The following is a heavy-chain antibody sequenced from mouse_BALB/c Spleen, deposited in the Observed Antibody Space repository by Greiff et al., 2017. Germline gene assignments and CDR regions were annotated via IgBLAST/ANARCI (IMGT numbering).Heavy chain of an antibody. Sequence: QVQLKESGAELARPGASVKLSCKASGYTFTSYWMQWVKQRPGQGLEWIGAIYPGDGDTRYTQKFKGKATLTADKSSSTAYMQLSSLASEDSAVYYCARWELPYAMDYWGQGTSVTVSS. CDR2: IYPGDGDT. CDR3: ARWELPYAMDY. D-gene: IGHD2-3*01. J-gene: IGHJ4*01. V-gene: IGHV1-87*01. CDR1: GYTFTSYW.